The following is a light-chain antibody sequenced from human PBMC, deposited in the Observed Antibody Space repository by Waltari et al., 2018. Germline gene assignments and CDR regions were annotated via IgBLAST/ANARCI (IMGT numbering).Light chain of an antibody. CDR3: QQYGGSPFT. CDR2: GAS. V-gene: IGKV3-20*01. CDR1: KRIDIVY. J-gene: IGKJ3*01. Sequence: IVLTQSPGTLSLSPGETATISCRASKRIDIVYIAWYQQRPGQATRLVVYGASKRAPGIPDRFSSSGSETDFTLTISSLEPEDSAVYYCQQYGGSPFTFGPGTRVHI.